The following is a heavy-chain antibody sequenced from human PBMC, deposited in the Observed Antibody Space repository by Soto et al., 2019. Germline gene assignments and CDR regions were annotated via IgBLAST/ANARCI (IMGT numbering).Heavy chain of an antibody. V-gene: IGHV1-8*01. J-gene: IGHJ4*02. Sequence: QVQLVQSGAEAKKPGASVKVSCKPSGYTFTSYDINWVRQATGQGLEWLGWMNPNSGNTGYAQKFRGRITVTSDSSISTAYMELSSLTSEDTAVYYCARGLNYYDSSGYDHWGQGTLVTVSS. CDR1: GYTFTSYD. D-gene: IGHD3-22*01. CDR2: MNPNSGNT. CDR3: ARGLNYYDSSGYDH.